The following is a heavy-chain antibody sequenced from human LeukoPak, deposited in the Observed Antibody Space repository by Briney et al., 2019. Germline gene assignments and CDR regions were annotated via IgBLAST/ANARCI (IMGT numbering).Heavy chain of an antibody. CDR3: AREPQLGSTILRGVRIYYGMDV. V-gene: IGHV3-48*01. Sequence: GGSLRLSCAASGFTFSTYNMNWVRQAPGKGLEWVSYISGSGSTIYYAESVKGRLTISRDAAKNSLYLQMNSLRAEDTAVYYCAREPQLGSTILRGVRIYYGMDVWGQGTTVTVSS. J-gene: IGHJ6*02. CDR1: GFTFSTYN. D-gene: IGHD3-10*01. CDR2: ISGSGSTI.